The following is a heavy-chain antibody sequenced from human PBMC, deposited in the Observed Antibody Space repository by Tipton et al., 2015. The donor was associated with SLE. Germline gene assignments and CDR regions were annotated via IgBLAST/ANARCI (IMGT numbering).Heavy chain of an antibody. V-gene: IGHV4-4*09. D-gene: IGHD3-3*01. CDR2: IYTSGST. CDR3: ARGGLRDDFWSGYPEDY. J-gene: IGHJ4*02. Sequence: LRLSCTVSGGSISSYYWSWIRQPPGKGLEWIGYIYTSGSTNYNPSLKSRVTISVDTSKNQFSLKLSSVTAADTAVYYCARGGLRDDFWSGYPEDYWGQGTLVTVAS. CDR1: GGSISSYY.